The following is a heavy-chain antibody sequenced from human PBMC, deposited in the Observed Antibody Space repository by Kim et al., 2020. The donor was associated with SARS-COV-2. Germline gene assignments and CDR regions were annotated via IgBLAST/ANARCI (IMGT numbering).Heavy chain of an antibody. J-gene: IGHJ5*02. V-gene: IGHV4-59*09. D-gene: IGHD6-6*01. CDR3: ARGYSSSSRWFDP. Sequence: SNPSLKSRVPISVDTSKNQFSLKLSSVTAADTAVYYCARGYSSSSRWFDPWGQGTLVTVSS.